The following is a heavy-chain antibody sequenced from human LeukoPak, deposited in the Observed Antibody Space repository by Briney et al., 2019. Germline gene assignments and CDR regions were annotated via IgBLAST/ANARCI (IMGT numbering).Heavy chain of an antibody. D-gene: IGHD4-17*01. CDR3: ARGWFMTTVPFDGMDV. Sequence: SVRDSCKASGGTFSSYAISWVRQAPGQGLEWMGGIIPIFGTANYAQKFQGRVTITADESTSTAYVELSSLRSEDTAVYYCARGWFMTTVPFDGMDVWGHRTTVIIAS. CDR1: GGTFSSYA. J-gene: IGHJ6*02. V-gene: IGHV1-69*13. CDR2: IIPIFGTA.